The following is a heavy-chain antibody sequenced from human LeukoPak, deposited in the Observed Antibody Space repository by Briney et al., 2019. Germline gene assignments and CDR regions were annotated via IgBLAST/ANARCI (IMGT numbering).Heavy chain of an antibody. J-gene: IGHJ4*02. V-gene: IGHV3-23*01. CDR3: AKFQANYYDSSGYGCFDY. Sequence: GGSLRLSCAASEFTFSRYAMSWVRQAPGKGLEWVSTIGGTGGSTYYADSVKGRFTISRDNSKNTMYLQMNSLRAEDTAVYYCAKFQANYYDSSGYGCFDYWGQGTLVTVSS. CDR2: IGGTGGST. CDR1: EFTFSRYA. D-gene: IGHD3-22*01.